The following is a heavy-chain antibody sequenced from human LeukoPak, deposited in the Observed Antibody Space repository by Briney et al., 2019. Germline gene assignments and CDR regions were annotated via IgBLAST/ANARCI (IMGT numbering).Heavy chain of an antibody. CDR1: GYTFTSYG. V-gene: IGHV1-18*01. CDR3: ARDKGYYDSSTFDY. D-gene: IGHD3-22*01. CDR2: ISAYNGNT. Sequence: ASVKVSCKASGYTFTSYGISWVRQAPGQGLEWMGWISAYNGNTNYAQKLQGRVTMTTGTSTSTAYMELRSLRSDDTAVYYCARDKGYYDSSTFDYWGQGTLVTVSS. J-gene: IGHJ4*02.